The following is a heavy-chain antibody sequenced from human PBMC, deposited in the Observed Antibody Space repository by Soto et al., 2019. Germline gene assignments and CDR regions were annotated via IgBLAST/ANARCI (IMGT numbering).Heavy chain of an antibody. CDR2: ISWNSGSI. Sequence: EVQLVESGGGLVQPGRSLRLSCAASGFTFDDYAMHWVRQAPGKGLEWVSGISWNSGSIGYADSVKGRFTISRDNAKNSLYLQMNSLRADDTALYYCAKDITAAVAPAFDIWGQGTMVTVSS. V-gene: IGHV3-9*01. CDR1: GFTFDDYA. D-gene: IGHD6-19*01. CDR3: AKDITAAVAPAFDI. J-gene: IGHJ3*02.